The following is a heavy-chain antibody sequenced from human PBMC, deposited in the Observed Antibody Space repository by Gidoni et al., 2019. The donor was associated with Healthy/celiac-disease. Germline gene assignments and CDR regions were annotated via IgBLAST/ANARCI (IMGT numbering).Heavy chain of an antibody. J-gene: IGHJ6*03. D-gene: IGHD4-17*01. CDR2: ISSSSSTI. V-gene: IGHV3-48*01. Sequence: EVQLVESGGGLVQPGGSLRLSCAASGFTFSSYSMNWVRQAPGKGLEWVSYISSSSSTIYYADSVKGRFTISRDNAKNSLYLQMNSLRAEDTAVYYCARDHATVVTSFDYYYMDVWGKGTTVTVSS. CDR1: GFTFSSYS. CDR3: ARDHATVVTSFDYYYMDV.